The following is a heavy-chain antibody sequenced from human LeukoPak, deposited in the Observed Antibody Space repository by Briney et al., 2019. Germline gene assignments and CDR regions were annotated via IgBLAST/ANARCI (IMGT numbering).Heavy chain of an antibody. CDR2: ISGSGGST. D-gene: IGHD6-25*01. CDR1: GFTFDDYG. Sequence: PGGSLRLSCAASGFTFDDYGMSWVRQAPGKGLEWVSAISGSGGSTYYADSVKGRFTISRDNSKNTLYLQMNNLRAEDTAVYYCARRSGGRFDYWGQGTLVTVSS. J-gene: IGHJ4*02. V-gene: IGHV3-23*01. CDR3: ARRSGGRFDY.